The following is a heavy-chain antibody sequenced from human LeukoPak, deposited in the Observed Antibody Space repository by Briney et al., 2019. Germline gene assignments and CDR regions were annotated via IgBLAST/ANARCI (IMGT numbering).Heavy chain of an antibody. V-gene: IGHV3-33*01. Sequence: GGSLRLSCAASGFTLSTFGMHWVRRAPGKGLEWVAVIWNDGSKKFYADSVKGRFTISRDNSKNTLYLQMNSLRAEDTAVYYCARDSLGGDYWGQGTLVTVSS. CDR3: ARDSLGGDY. CDR2: IWNDGSKK. D-gene: IGHD3-16*01. J-gene: IGHJ4*02. CDR1: GFTLSTFG.